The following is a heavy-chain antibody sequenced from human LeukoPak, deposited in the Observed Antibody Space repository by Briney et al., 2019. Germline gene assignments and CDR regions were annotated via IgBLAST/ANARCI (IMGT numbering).Heavy chain of an antibody. CDR3: ARGLYDYRDWYFDL. CDR2: IIPIFSTA. V-gene: IGHV1-69*05. Sequence: SVKVSCKASGGTFSSYAISWVRQAPGQGLEWMGGIIPIFSTANYAQKFQGRVTITTDESTSTAYMELSSLRSEDTAVYYCARGLYDYRDWYFDLWGRGTLVTVSS. J-gene: IGHJ2*01. CDR1: GGTFSSYA. D-gene: IGHD4-11*01.